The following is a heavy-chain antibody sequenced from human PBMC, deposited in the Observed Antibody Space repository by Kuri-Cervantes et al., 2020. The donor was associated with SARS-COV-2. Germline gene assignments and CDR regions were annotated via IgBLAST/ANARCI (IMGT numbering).Heavy chain of an antibody. V-gene: IGHV3-74*01. J-gene: IGHJ4*02. Sequence: GGSLRLSCAASGFTFSSYWMHWVRQAPGKGLVWVSRINSDGSSTSYADSVKGRFTISRDNAKNSLYLQMNSLRAEDTAVYYCARGLGGSSWYGYWGQGTLVTVSS. CDR1: GFTFSSYW. D-gene: IGHD6-13*01. CDR2: INSDGSST. CDR3: ARGLGGSSWYGY.